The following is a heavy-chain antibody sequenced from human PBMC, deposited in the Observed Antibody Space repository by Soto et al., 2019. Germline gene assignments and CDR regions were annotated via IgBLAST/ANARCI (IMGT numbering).Heavy chain of an antibody. Sequence: ASVKVSCKASGYTFASYYRQWVRQAPGQGLEWMGIINPSGGSTSYAQKFQGRVTMTRDTSTSTVYMELSSLRSEDTAVYYCARAGASRDGYKRGSSAYFDYWGQGTLVTVSS. V-gene: IGHV1-46*01. CDR1: GYTFASYY. CDR2: INPSGGST. D-gene: IGHD3-16*01. CDR3: ARAGASRDGYKRGSSAYFDY. J-gene: IGHJ4*02.